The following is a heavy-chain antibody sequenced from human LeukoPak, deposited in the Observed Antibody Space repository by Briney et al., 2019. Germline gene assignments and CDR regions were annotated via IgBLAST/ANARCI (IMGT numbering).Heavy chain of an antibody. Sequence: GRSLRLSCAASGFTFSTYSMNWVRQAPGKGLEWVSSISSSSSYRYYADSVKGRFTISRDNAKNSLYLQMNSLRAEDTAVCYCASWKGWELLAAVDYWGQGTLVTVSS. CDR2: ISSSSSYR. J-gene: IGHJ4*02. CDR1: GFTFSTYS. CDR3: ASWKGWELLAAVDY. D-gene: IGHD1-26*01. V-gene: IGHV3-21*01.